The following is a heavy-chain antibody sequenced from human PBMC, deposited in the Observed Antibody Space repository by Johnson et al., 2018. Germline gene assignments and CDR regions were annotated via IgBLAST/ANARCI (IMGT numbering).Heavy chain of an antibody. CDR2: IISGSRFT. J-gene: IGHJ4*02. CDR3: AREDFDTYFFDH. Sequence: VQLVESGGDLVEPGRSLRLSCAASGFTFSSYGMHWVRQAPGKGLEWVAAIISGSRFTYFADSLKDRVTISRDDAKNTVFLQMDSLRAEDTAVYYCAREDFDTYFFDHWGQGTLVTVSS. V-gene: IGHV3-21*06. CDR1: GFTFSSYG.